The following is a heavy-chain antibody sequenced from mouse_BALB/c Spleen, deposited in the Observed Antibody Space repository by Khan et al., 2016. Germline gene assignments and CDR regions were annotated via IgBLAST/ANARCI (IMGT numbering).Heavy chain of an antibody. CDR3: TPHDHDAVDY. D-gene: IGHD2-4*01. Sequence: EVKLVVSGGGLVQPGGSMKLSCAASGFTFSDAWMDWVRQSPERGLEWVAEIRGETNNHAIYYAESVKGRFTISRDDSKSSVYLQMNSLRAEVTGIFYCTPHDHDAVDYWGQGTSVTVSS. CDR2: IRGETNNHAI. V-gene: IGHV6-6*01. J-gene: IGHJ4*01. CDR1: GFTFSDAW.